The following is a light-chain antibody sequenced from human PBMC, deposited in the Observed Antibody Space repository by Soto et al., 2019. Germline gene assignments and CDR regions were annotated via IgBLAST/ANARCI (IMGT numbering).Light chain of an antibody. CDR1: SSDFGGYKY. V-gene: IGLV2-11*01. J-gene: IGLJ3*02. CDR2: DVS. CDR3: CSYVGGWV. Sequence: QSALTQPRSVSGSPGQSVSISCAGTSSDFGGYKYVSWYQQHPGKAPKLMIFDVSERPSGVPDRFSGSKSGNTASLTISGLRAEDEADYFCCSYVGGWVFGGGTQLNVL.